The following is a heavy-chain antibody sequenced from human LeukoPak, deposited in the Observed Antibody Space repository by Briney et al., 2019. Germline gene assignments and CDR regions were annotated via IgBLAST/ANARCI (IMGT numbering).Heavy chain of an antibody. Sequence: SETLSLTCTVSGGSTSRYYWSWIRQPPGKSLEWIGYIYYTGSTTYNPSLKSRVTISIDTSTNRFSLNLTSVTAADTAVYFCARQVRFSGALYNWFDAWGQGTLVTVSS. CDR2: IYYTGST. CDR3: ARQVRFSGALYNWFDA. CDR1: GGSTSRYY. V-gene: IGHV4-59*08. J-gene: IGHJ5*02.